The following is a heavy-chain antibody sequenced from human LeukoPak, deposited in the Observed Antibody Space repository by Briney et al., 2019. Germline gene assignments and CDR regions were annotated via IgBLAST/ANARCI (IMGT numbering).Heavy chain of an antibody. CDR2: IYYSGST. V-gene: IGHV4-59*08. Sequence: SETLSLTCTVSGGSISSYYWSWIRQPPGKGLEWIGYIYYSGSTNYNPSLKSRVTISVDTSKNQFSLKLSSVTAADTAVYYCARLPPWYSSGPWFWSAPWGRGTLVTVSS. CDR1: GGSISSYY. J-gene: IGHJ5*02. D-gene: IGHD6-19*01. CDR3: ARLPPWYSSGPWFWSAP.